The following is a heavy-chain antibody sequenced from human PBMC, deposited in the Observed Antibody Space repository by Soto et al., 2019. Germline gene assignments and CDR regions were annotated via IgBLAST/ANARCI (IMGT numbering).Heavy chain of an antibody. V-gene: IGHV4-31*03. CDR3: ARGVSNPQPLHAFDI. J-gene: IGHJ3*02. CDR2: IYYSGST. Sequence: QVQLQESGPGLVKPSQTLSLTCTVSGGSISSGGYYWSWIRQHPGKGLEWIGYIYYSGSTYYNPSLKRRVTISVDTSKNQFSLKLSSVTAADTAVYYCARGVSNPQPLHAFDIWGQGTMVTVSS. CDR1: GGSISSGGYY. D-gene: IGHD4-4*01.